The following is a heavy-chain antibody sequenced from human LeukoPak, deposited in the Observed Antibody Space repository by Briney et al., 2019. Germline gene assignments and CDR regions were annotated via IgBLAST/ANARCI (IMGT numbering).Heavy chain of an antibody. V-gene: IGHV5-51*01. CDR2: IYPGDSDT. J-gene: IGHJ4*02. Sequence: KPGESLKISCQGSGYSFSNDWIGWVRQLPGKGLEWMGIIYPGDSDTRYSPSFQGQVTISADKSISTAYLQWSSLEASDTAMYYCARRGCNGGSCYGYWGQGTLVTVSS. D-gene: IGHD2-15*01. CDR1: GYSFSNDW. CDR3: ARRGCNGGSCYGY.